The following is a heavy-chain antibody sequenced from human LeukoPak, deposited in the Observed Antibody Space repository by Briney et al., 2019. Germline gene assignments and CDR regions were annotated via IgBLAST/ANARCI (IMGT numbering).Heavy chain of an antibody. CDR1: XFTFSSYA. D-gene: IGHD3-10*01. CDR3: AKSHYYGSGSIDY. J-gene: IGHJ4*02. Sequence: SLRLSCXASXFTFSSYAMSWVRQAPGKGLAWISTVSASGDSTSYADSVKGRFTISRDNSKNALYLQMNSLRADDAALYYCAKSHYYGSGSIDYWGQGTLVTVSS. V-gene: IGHV3-23*01. CDR2: VSASGDST.